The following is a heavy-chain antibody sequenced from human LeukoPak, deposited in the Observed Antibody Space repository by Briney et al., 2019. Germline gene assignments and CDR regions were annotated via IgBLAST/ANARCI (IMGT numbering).Heavy chain of an antibody. CDR1: GGSFSGYY. V-gene: IGHV4-34*01. CDR2: INHSGST. CDR3: ARAYCSSTSCYFGY. Sequence: SETLSLTCAVYGGSFSGYYWSWIRQPPGKGLDWIGEINHSGSTNYNPSLKSRVTISVDTSKNQFSLKLSSVTAADTAVYYCARAYCSSTSCYFGYWGQGTLVTVSS. D-gene: IGHD2-2*01. J-gene: IGHJ4*02.